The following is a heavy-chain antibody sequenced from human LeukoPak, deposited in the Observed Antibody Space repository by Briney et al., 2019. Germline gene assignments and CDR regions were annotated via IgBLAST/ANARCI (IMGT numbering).Heavy chain of an antibody. Sequence: ASVKVSCKASGGTFSSYAISWVRQAPGQGLEWMGGIIPIFGTANYAQKFQGRVTVTRDTSTNTVHMELSGLRSEDTAVYYCARDQEGFDYWGQGTLVTVSS. CDR1: GGTFSSYA. CDR3: ARDQEGFDY. CDR2: IIPIFGTA. V-gene: IGHV1-69*05. J-gene: IGHJ4*02.